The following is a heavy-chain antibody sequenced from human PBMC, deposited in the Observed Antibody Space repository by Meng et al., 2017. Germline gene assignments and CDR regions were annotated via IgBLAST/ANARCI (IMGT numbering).Heavy chain of an antibody. D-gene: IGHD3-10*01. CDR2: ISSSGSTI. Sequence: GESLKISCAASGFTFSSYEMNWVRQAPGKGLEWVSYISSSGSTIYDADSVKGRFTISRDNAKNSLYLQMNSLRAEDTAVYYCARDTYYYGSGSYYGAFDIWGQGTMVTVSS. J-gene: IGHJ3*02. CDR3: ARDTYYYGSGSYYGAFDI. CDR1: GFTFSSYE. V-gene: IGHV3-48*03.